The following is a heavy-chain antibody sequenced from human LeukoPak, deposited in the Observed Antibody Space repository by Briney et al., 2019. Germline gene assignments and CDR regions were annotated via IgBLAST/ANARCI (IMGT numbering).Heavy chain of an antibody. CDR1: GGSISSSSYY. Sequence: SETLSLTCTVSGGSISSSSYYWGWIRQPPGKGLEWIGSIYYSGSTYYNPSLKSRVTISVDTSKNQFSLKLSSVTAADTAVYYCASPTDFGVYGMDVWGQGTTVTVS. J-gene: IGHJ6*02. CDR2: IYYSGST. CDR3: ASPTDFGVYGMDV. V-gene: IGHV4-39*01. D-gene: IGHD3-3*01.